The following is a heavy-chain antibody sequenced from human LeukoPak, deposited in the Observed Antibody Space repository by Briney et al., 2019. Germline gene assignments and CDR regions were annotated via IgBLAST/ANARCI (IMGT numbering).Heavy chain of an antibody. D-gene: IGHD2-21*02. CDR1: GFTVCNNY. CDR3: VRKNRDFNAAFDI. V-gene: IGHV3-53*01. J-gene: IGHJ3*02. CDR2: TFSVSST. Sequence: PGGSLRLSCAASGFTVCNNYMSWVRGAPGKGLEWVSMTFSVSSTPYPDTVKGRFAISRDTSQNPLSLQMNSLRAEDTAVYYCVRKNRDFNAAFDIWGQGTVVTVSS.